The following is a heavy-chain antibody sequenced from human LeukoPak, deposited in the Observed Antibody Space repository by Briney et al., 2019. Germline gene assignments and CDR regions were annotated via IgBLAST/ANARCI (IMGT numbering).Heavy chain of an antibody. CDR1: GFTFSSYE. Sequence: GGSLRLSCAASGFTFSSYEMNWVRQAPGKGLEWVSYISSSGSSIYYADSVKSRFTISRDNAKNSLYLQMNSLRAEDTAVYYCARDHMYSSGWYVAYYFDYWGQGTLVTVSS. V-gene: IGHV3-48*03. CDR3: ARDHMYSSGWYVAYYFDY. J-gene: IGHJ4*02. CDR2: ISSSGSSI. D-gene: IGHD6-19*01.